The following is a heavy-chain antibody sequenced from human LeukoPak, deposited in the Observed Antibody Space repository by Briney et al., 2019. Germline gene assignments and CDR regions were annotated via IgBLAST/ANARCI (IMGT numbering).Heavy chain of an antibody. J-gene: IGHJ4*01. CDR3: GKDIGSYDFWSGYEF. CDR2: IEWNGGRT. CDR1: GFTFDEYS. V-gene: IGHV3-43*01. D-gene: IGHD3-3*01. Sequence: GGSLRLSCAASGFTFDEYSMQWVRQAPGKGLEWVSVIEWNGGRTYYADSVKGRFTISRDNNKKSLYLQMNSLRTEDTAFYYCGKDIGSYDFWSGYEFRGQGTLVTVSS.